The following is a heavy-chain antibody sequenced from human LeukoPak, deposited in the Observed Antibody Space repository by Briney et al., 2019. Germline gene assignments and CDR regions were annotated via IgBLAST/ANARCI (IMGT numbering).Heavy chain of an antibody. V-gene: IGHV1-2*02. D-gene: IGHD5-12*01. Sequence: ASVTVSFKASGYTFTGNYMHWVRQAPGQGLEWVGWIYPNSGGTIYAQKFQGRVTMTRATYISTAYMELTRLRSDDTAVYYCARDGYSGGAFDIWGQGTMVTVSS. J-gene: IGHJ3*02. CDR3: ARDGYSGGAFDI. CDR1: GYTFTGNY. CDR2: IYPNSGGT.